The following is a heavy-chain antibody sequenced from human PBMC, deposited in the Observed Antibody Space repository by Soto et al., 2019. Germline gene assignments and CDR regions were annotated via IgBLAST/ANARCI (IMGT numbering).Heavy chain of an antibody. D-gene: IGHD3-10*01. CDR3: ARRLVLLWFGELPDQYYFDY. V-gene: IGHV4-39*01. CDR1: GGSISSSSYY. CDR2: IYYSGST. J-gene: IGHJ4*02. Sequence: SETLSLTCTVSGGSISSSSYYWGWILQPPGKGLEWIVSIYYSGSTYYNPSLKSRVTISVDTSKNQFSLKLSSVTAADTAVYYCARRLVLLWFGELPDQYYFDYWGQGTLVTVSS.